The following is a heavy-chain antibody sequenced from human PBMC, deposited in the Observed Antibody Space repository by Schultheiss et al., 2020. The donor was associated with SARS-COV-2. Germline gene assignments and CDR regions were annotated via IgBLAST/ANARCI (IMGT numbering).Heavy chain of an antibody. J-gene: IGHJ2*01. V-gene: IGHV1-8*01. Sequence: SVKVSCKASGYTFTSYDINWVRQATGQGLEWMGRINPNSGGTNYAQKFQGRVTMTRNTSISTAYMELSSLRSEDTAVYYCARGLSGYDYGGNSAWYFDLWGRGTLVTVSS. CDR3: ARGLSGYDYGGNSAWYFDL. D-gene: IGHD4-23*01. CDR2: INPNSGGT. CDR1: GYTFTSYD.